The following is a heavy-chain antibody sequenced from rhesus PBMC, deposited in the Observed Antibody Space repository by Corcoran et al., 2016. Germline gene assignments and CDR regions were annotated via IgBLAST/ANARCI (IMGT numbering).Heavy chain of an antibody. CDR3: TRALPYSSGWYDFDY. D-gene: IGHD6-31*01. CDR2: ISESGGTI. J-gene: IGHJ4*01. Sequence: DVQLVESGGGLVKPGGSLRLSCVASGFTFSSYEMHWVRQAPGRGLEWVSVISESGGTIYYADSVKGRFTISRDNAKNSLFLPMNSLRAEDTAVYYCTRALPYSSGWYDFDYWGQGVLVTVSS. CDR1: GFTFSSYE. V-gene: IGHV3-100*02.